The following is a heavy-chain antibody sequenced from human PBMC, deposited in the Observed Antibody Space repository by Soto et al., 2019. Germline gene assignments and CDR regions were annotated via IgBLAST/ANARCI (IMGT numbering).Heavy chain of an antibody. CDR1: GFSLSTNGMG. Sequence: QITVKESGLTLVKPTETLTLTCTFSGFSLSTNGMGVGWIRQPPGKALEWLALIYRDDDKRYSPSLRSRLTIIKETPKNQVKVTMPKLDPVETSTYHCARLTRGVYDEDRVWERFDYWGHGTLFTVS. D-gene: IGHD5-12*01. V-gene: IGHV2-5*02. CDR3: ARLTRGVYDEDRVWERFDY. CDR2: IYRDDDK. J-gene: IGHJ4*01.